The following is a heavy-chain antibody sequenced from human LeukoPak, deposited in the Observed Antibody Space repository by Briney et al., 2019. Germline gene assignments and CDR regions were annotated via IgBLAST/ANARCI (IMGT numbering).Heavy chain of an antibody. CDR3: ARGVYDYVWGSYRYTFGY. CDR2: IIPMLNTS. D-gene: IGHD3-16*02. V-gene: IGHV1-69*04. Sequence: ASVKVSCKASGGTFSSYVISWVRQAPGQGLEWMGRIIPMLNTSNYAQKFQGRVTLIADKSASTAFMELSSLSSEDTAVYYCARGVYDYVWGSYRYTFGYWGQGTLVTVSS. CDR1: GGTFSSYV. J-gene: IGHJ4*02.